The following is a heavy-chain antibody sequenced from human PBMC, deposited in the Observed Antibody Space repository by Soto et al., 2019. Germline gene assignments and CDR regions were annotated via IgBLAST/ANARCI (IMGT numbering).Heavy chain of an antibody. CDR3: ARYSGYDYWFDP. D-gene: IGHD5-12*01. Sequence: SETLSVTCPVAGGYISSYYWSWIRQPPGKGLEWIGYIYYSGSTNYNPSLKSRVTISVDTSKNQFSLKLSSVTAADTAVYYCARYSGYDYWFDPWGQGTLVTVSS. CDR2: IYYSGST. CDR1: GGYISSYY. J-gene: IGHJ5*02. V-gene: IGHV4-59*01.